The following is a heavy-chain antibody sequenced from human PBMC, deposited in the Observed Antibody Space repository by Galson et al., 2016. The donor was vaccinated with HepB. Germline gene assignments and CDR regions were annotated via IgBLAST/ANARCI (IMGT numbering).Heavy chain of an antibody. Sequence: SLRLSCAASGFIFSSYSMNWVRQAPGKGLEWVSSIPSDSTYMYNADPVKGRFTTSRDNAKNSLYLRMHFLRDEDTAVYYCARDPHYYHSSGYYYPDAFDIWGQGTMVTVSS. CDR2: IPSDSTYM. J-gene: IGHJ3*02. V-gene: IGHV3-21*01. CDR3: ARDPHYYHSSGYYYPDAFDI. D-gene: IGHD3-22*01. CDR1: GFIFSSYS.